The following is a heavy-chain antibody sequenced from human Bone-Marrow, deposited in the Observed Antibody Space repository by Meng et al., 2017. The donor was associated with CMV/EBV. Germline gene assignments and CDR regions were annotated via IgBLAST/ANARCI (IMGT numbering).Heavy chain of an antibody. D-gene: IGHD2-2*01. Sequence: ASVKVSCKASGYTFTSYGISWVRQAPGQGLEWMGWISAYNGNTNYAQKLQGRVTMTTDTSTSTAYMELRSLRSDDTAVYYCARGYCSSTSCPPYYFDYCGQGPLVTVSS. CDR3: ARGYCSSTSCPPYYFDY. J-gene: IGHJ4*02. CDR2: ISAYNGNT. CDR1: GYTFTSYG. V-gene: IGHV1-18*01.